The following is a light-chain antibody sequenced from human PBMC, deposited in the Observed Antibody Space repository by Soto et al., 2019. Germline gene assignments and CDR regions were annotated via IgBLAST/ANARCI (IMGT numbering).Light chain of an antibody. CDR2: GAS. V-gene: IGKV3-15*01. J-gene: IGKJ1*01. CDR1: QSISET. CDR3: QQYDNWPWT. Sequence: EIVMTQSPATLSVSPGGRATLSCRASQSISETLAWYQQKPGKAPRLLIYGASRRATGFPARFRGSGSGTDFTLTISSLQSEDFEVYYCQQYDNWPWTFGQGTKVDIK.